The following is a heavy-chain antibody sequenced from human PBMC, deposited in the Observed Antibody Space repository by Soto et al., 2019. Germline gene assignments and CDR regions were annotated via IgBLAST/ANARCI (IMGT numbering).Heavy chain of an antibody. Sequence: SDTLSLTCAVSGGSISSSNWWSWVRQPPGKGLEWIGEIYHSGSTNYNPSLKSRVTISVDKSKNQFSLKLSSVTAADTAVYYCARSYYYDSSGYDYWGQGTLVTVSS. J-gene: IGHJ4*02. CDR2: IYHSGST. CDR1: GGSISSSNW. CDR3: ARSYYYDSSGYDY. D-gene: IGHD3-22*01. V-gene: IGHV4-4*02.